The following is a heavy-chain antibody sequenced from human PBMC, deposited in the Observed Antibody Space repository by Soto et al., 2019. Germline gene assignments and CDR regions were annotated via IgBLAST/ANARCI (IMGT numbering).Heavy chain of an antibody. CDR3: ASNPRKTGPSDY. CDR2: ISSSSSYT. J-gene: IGHJ4*02. V-gene: IGHV3-11*06. Sequence: QVQLVESGGGLVKPGGSLRLSCAASGFTFSDYYMSWIRQAPGKGLEWVSYISSSSSYTNYADSVKGRFTISRDNAKNSLYLQMNSLRAEDTAVYYCASNPRKTGPSDYWGQGTLVTVSS. CDR1: GFTFSDYY.